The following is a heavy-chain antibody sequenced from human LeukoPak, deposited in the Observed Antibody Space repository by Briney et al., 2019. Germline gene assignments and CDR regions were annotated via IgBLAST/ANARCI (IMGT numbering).Heavy chain of an antibody. J-gene: IGHJ5*02. CDR3: ARDGVSYCSGGSCYLTQLWFDP. V-gene: IGHV3-21*01. Sequence: GGSLRLPCAASGFTASSNYMSWVRQAPGKGLEWVSSISSSSSYIYYADSVKGRFTISRDNAKNSLYLQMNSLRAEDTAVYYCARDGVSYCSGGSCYLTQLWFDPWGQGTLVTVSS. CDR1: GFTASSNY. D-gene: IGHD2-15*01. CDR2: ISSSSSYI.